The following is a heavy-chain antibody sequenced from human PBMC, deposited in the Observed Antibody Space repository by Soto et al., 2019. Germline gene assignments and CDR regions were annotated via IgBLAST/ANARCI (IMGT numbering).Heavy chain of an antibody. Sequence: QVQLVQSGAEVKKPGASVKVSCKASGYTSTSYGISWVRQAPGQGLEWMGWISAYNGNTNYAQKLQGRVTMTTDTSTSTAYMELRSLRSDDTAVYYCARMNTGYSSGWYPYYFDYWGQGTLVTVSS. CDR2: ISAYNGNT. CDR3: ARMNTGYSSGWYPYYFDY. D-gene: IGHD6-19*01. V-gene: IGHV1-18*01. CDR1: GYTSTSYG. J-gene: IGHJ4*02.